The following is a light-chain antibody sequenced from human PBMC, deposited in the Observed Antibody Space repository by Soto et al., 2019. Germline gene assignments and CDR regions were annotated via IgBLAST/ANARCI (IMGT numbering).Light chain of an antibody. V-gene: IGKV1-5*01. CDR3: QQYSDFLIS. CDR1: QSISRS. CDR2: DAS. J-gene: IGKJ3*01. Sequence: DIPMTQSPSTLSASVGDRVTITCRASQSISRSLAWYQQKPGKAPSLLIYDASSLEGGVPSRFSGSGFGTEFTLTITNLQPADVATYYCQQYSDFLISFGPGTTVDFK.